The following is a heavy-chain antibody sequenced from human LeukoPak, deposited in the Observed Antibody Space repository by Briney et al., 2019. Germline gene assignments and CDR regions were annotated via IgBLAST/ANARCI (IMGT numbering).Heavy chain of an antibody. CDR1: GYTFTSYA. J-gene: IGHJ4*02. CDR2: INAGNGNT. CDR3: AREIENHYDSSGYSPADY. D-gene: IGHD3-22*01. V-gene: IGHV1-3*01. Sequence: ASVKVSCKASGYTFTSYAMHWVRQAPGQRLEWMGWINAGNGNTKDSQKLQGRVTITRDTSASTAYMELSSLRSEDTAVYYCAREIENHYDSSGYSPADYWGQGTLVTVSS.